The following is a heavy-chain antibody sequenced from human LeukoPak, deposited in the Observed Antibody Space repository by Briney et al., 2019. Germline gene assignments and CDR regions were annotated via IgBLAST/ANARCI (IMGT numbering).Heavy chain of an antibody. CDR2: VYYSGST. Sequence: SETLSLTCTVSGGSISSYYRSWIRQSPEKGLEWIGYVYYSGSTNYNPSLESRVIISVDTSKNQFSLKLSSVTAADTAVYYCAREGSGSSGYWGQGTLVTVSS. J-gene: IGHJ4*02. V-gene: IGHV4-59*12. D-gene: IGHD3-10*01. CDR1: GGSISSYY. CDR3: AREGSGSSGY.